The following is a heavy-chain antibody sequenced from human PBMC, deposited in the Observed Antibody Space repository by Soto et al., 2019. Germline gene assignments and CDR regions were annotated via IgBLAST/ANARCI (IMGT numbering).Heavy chain of an antibody. CDR1: GFTVSSNY. V-gene: IGHV3-53*01. Sequence: PGGSLRLSCAASGFTVSSNYMSWVRQAPGKGLEWVSAIYSGGSTYYADSVKGRFTISRDNSKNTLYLQMNSLRAEDTAVYYCARSVVPAAGWFVPWGQGTLVTVSS. CDR2: IYSGGST. J-gene: IGHJ5*02. D-gene: IGHD2-2*01. CDR3: ARSVVPAAGWFVP.